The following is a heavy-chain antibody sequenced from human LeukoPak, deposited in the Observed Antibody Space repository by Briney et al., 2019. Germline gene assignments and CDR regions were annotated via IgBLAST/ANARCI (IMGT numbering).Heavy chain of an antibody. CDR3: ARDVTALAAAGTGLLN. J-gene: IGHJ4*02. Sequence: PGGSLRLSCAASGFTFSSYAMHWVRQAPGKGLEWVAVISYDGSNKYYADSVKGRFTISRDNSKNTLYLQMNSLRAEDTAVYYCARDVTALAAAGTGLLNWGQGTLVTVSS. V-gene: IGHV3-30*04. CDR1: GFTFSSYA. D-gene: IGHD6-13*01. CDR2: ISYDGSNK.